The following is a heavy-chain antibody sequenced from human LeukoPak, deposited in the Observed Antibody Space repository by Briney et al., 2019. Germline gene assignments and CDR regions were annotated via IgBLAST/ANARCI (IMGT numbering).Heavy chain of an antibody. D-gene: IGHD6-19*01. CDR1: GGSISSYY. J-gene: IGHJ4*02. Sequence: KPSETLSLTCTVSGGSISSYYWSWIRQPPGKGLEWIGYIYYTGSTNYNPSLKSRVTISVDTSKNQFSLKLSSVTAADTAVYYCARLKGYSSGWYPSYYFDYWGQGTLVTVSS. CDR2: IYYTGST. V-gene: IGHV4-59*08. CDR3: ARLKGYSSGWYPSYYFDY.